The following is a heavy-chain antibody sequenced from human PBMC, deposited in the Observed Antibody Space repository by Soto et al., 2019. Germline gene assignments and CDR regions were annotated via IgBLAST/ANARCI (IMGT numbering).Heavy chain of an antibody. Sequence: EVQLLESGGGLVPPGGSLRLSCAASGFDFSSYAMNWVRQAPGKGLEWVSGISGTGGSPYYADSVKGRFTISRDNSKNTVYLQMNSLRAEDTAVYYCAKGGGKYSFYYFDSWGQGTLVTVSS. D-gene: IGHD1-26*01. CDR3: AKGGGKYSFYYFDS. V-gene: IGHV3-23*01. CDR2: ISGTGGSP. J-gene: IGHJ4*02. CDR1: GFDFSSYA.